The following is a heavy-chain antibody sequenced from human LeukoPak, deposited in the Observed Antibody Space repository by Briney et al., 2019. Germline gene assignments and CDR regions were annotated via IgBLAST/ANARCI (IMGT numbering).Heavy chain of an antibody. CDR2: SYHSGST. V-gene: IGHV4-30-2*01. J-gene: IGHJ4*02. CDR1: GGSIGSGHYY. Sequence: PSETLSLTCTVSGGSIGSGHYYWSWIRQPPGKGLEWIGYSYHSGSTYYNPSLTSRVTISVDTSKNEFSLKVTSVTAADTAVYYCARDKEGYGDYGYWGQGTLVTVSS. D-gene: IGHD4-17*01. CDR3: ARDKEGYGDYGY.